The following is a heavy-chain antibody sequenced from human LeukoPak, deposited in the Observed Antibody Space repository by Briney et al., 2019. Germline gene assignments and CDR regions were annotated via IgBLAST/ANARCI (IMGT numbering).Heavy chain of an antibody. J-gene: IGHJ4*02. V-gene: IGHV4-4*07. Sequence: SETLSLTCIVSGGSISGYYWIWIRQSAGKGLEWIGRIYSRGTTNYHPSLESRVTMSVETSKNQLSLKLSSVTAADTAVYYCARGKYDTSGYYQQFDFWGQGTLVTVSS. CDR2: IYSRGTT. D-gene: IGHD3-22*01. CDR3: ARGKYDTSGYYQQFDF. CDR1: GGSISGYY.